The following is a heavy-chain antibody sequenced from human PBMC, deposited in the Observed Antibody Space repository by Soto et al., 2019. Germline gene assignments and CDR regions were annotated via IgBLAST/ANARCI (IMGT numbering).Heavy chain of an antibody. V-gene: IGHV1-2*02. J-gene: IGHJ4*02. CDR2: INPNSGGT. CDR3: ARSQLLLEWFESQDC. D-gene: IGHD3-3*01. CDR1: GYTFTGYY. Sequence: GASVKVSCKASGYTFTGYYMHWVRQAPGQGLEWMGWINPNSGGTNYAQKFQGRVTMTRDTSISTAYMELSRLRSDDTAVYYCARSQLLLEWFESQDCWGQGTLVTVAS.